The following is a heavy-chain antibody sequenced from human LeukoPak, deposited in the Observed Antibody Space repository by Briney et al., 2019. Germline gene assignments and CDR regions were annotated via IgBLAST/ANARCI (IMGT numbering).Heavy chain of an antibody. V-gene: IGHV3-9*01. Sequence: GGSLRLSCAASGFTFDDDGMHWVRQLPGKGLEWVSGINWKSDSIANAVSVRGRFTISRDNAKNALYLQMNNLRADDTALYDCARARGESTSYYFYLDYWGRGTTVTVSS. CDR3: ARARGESTSYYFYLDY. CDR1: GFTFDDDG. D-gene: IGHD3-10*01. CDR2: INWKSDSI. J-gene: IGHJ6*03.